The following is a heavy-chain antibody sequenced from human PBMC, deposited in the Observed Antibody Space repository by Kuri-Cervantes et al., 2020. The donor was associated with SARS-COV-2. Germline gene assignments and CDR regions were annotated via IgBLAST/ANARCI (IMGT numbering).Heavy chain of an antibody. Sequence: ASVKVSCKASGYTFTSYGISWLRQAPGQGLEWMGWISAYNGNTNYAQKLQGRVTMTTDTSTNTAYMELRSLRSDDTAVYYCARESGSSGWYGFDYWGQGTLVTVSS. CDR3: ARESGSSGWYGFDY. CDR1: GYTFTSYG. CDR2: ISAYNGNT. J-gene: IGHJ4*02. D-gene: IGHD6-19*01. V-gene: IGHV1-18*04.